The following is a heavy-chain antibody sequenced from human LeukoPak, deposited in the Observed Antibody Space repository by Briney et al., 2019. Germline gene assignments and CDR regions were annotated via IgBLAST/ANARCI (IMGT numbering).Heavy chain of an antibody. CDR1: GYSISSGYY. CDR3: AREGYYDSSGYFDI. V-gene: IGHV4-38-2*02. J-gene: IGHJ4*02. Sequence: SETLSLTCTVSGYSISSGYYWGWIRQPPGKGLEWIGSIYRSGSTYYNPSLKSRVTISVDTSKNQFSLKLSSVTAADTAVYYCAREGYYDSSGYFDIWGQGTLVTVSS. D-gene: IGHD3-22*01. CDR2: IYRSGST.